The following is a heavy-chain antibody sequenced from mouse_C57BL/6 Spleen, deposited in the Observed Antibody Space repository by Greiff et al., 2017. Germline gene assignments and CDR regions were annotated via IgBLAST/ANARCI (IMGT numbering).Heavy chain of an antibody. CDR1: GYSFTGYY. CDR2: INPSTGGT. D-gene: IGHD2-4*01. Sequence: EVKLQQSGPELVKPGASVKISCKASGYSFTGYYMNWVKQSPEKSLEWIGEINPSTGGTTYDQKFKAKATLTVDKSSSTAYMQLKSLTSEDSAVYYCARPGDYDSDWYFDVWGTGTTVTVSS. V-gene: IGHV1-42*01. J-gene: IGHJ1*03. CDR3: ARPGDYDSDWYFDV.